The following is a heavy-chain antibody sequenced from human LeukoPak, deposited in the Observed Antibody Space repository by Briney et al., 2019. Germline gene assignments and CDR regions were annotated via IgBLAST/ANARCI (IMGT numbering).Heavy chain of an antibody. CDR2: MNPNSGNT. CDR1: GYTFTSYD. V-gene: IGHV1-8*03. Sequence: GASVKVSCKASGYTFTSYDINWVRQAPGQGLEWMGWMNPNSGNTGYAQKFQGRVTITRNTSISTAYMELSSLRSEDTAVYYCAAGHYDFWSGYWFSFDYWGQGTLVTVSS. J-gene: IGHJ4*02. CDR3: AAGHYDFWSGYWFSFDY. D-gene: IGHD3-3*01.